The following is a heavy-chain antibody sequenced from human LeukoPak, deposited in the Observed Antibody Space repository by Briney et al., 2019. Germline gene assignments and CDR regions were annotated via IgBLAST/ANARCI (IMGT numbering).Heavy chain of an antibody. CDR3: IRETHVGLHLEY. CDR2: INTDGRVT. CDR1: GFTFTTYW. D-gene: IGHD3-10*02. V-gene: IGHV3-74*03. Sequence: GGSLSLSCTASGFTFTTYWMHWVRQAPGKGLVWVARINTDGRVTTYAESVKGRFTVSRDNAENTLYLEMNNLRPEDTAVYYCIRETHVGLHLEYWGQGTLATVTS. J-gene: IGHJ4*02.